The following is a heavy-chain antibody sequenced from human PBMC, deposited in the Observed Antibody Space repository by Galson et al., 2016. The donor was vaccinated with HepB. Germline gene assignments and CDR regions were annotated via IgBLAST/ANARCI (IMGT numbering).Heavy chain of an antibody. V-gene: IGHV3-49*03. D-gene: IGHD2/OR15-2a*01. CDR1: GFTFVAYV. Sequence: SLRLSCAASGFTFVAYVISWFRQAPGKGLEWVGFIRNTYYPGPTGYAPSVRGRFTISRDDSKSIAFIQVNRLRAEDTAVYYCAREGNSIAPDYWGQGTLVTVSS. J-gene: IGHJ4*02. CDR3: AREGNSIAPDY. CDR2: IRNTYYPGPT.